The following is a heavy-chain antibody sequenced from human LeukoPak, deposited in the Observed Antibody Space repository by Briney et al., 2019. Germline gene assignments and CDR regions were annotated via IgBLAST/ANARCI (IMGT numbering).Heavy chain of an antibody. CDR3: ARQMVIYDY. Sequence: PGGSLRLSCAASGFTVSSNYMSWVRQAPGKGLEWVSYISSSGSTIYYADSVKGRFTISRDNAKNSLYLQMNSLRAEDTAVYYCARQMVIYDYWGQGILVTVSS. CDR2: ISSSGSTI. J-gene: IGHJ4*02. V-gene: IGHV3-11*04. CDR1: GFTVSSNY. D-gene: IGHD3-22*01.